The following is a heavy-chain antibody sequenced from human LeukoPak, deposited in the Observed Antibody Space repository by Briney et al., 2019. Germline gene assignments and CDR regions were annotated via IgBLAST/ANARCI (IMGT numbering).Heavy chain of an antibody. CDR2: VLYGGST. CDR3: ARHDFWSGYYEYYFDY. D-gene: IGHD3-3*01. Sequence: PSETLSLTCTVSGGSISNNIYYWGWIRQPPGKGLDWIGSVLYGGSTYYTPSLKSRVTISVDTSKNQFSLKLSSVTAADTAVYYCARHDFWSGYYEYYFDYWGQGTLVTVSS. J-gene: IGHJ4*02. CDR1: GGSISNNIYY. V-gene: IGHV4-39*01.